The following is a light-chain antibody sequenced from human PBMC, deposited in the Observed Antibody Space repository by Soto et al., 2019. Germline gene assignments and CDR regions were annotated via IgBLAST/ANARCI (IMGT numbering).Light chain of an antibody. CDR3: QQRYNWPIT. CDR2: ADS. Sequence: EIVLTQSPGTLSLSPGERATLSCRASQSVSNNYLAWYQQKPGQAPRLLIHADSNRATGIPARFSGSGSGTDFTLTISSLEPEDFSVYYCQQRYNWPITFGQGTRLEIK. CDR1: QSVSNNY. J-gene: IGKJ5*01. V-gene: IGKV3-11*01.